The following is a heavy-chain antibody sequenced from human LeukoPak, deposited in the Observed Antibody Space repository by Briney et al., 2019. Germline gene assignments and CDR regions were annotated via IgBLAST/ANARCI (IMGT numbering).Heavy chain of an antibody. Sequence: SETLSLTCTVSGASFSSSPYFWGWIRQPPGKGLEWIESVSYSGSTYYNPSLKSRVTISLDTSKNQFSLKLASVTAADTAVYYCARAGSSIAARPPDYWGQGTLVTVSS. J-gene: IGHJ4*02. CDR1: GASFSSSPYF. V-gene: IGHV4-39*07. CDR2: VSYSGST. D-gene: IGHD6-6*01. CDR3: ARAGSSIAARPPDY.